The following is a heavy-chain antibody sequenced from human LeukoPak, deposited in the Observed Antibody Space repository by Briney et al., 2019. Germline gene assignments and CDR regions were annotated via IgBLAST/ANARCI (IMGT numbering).Heavy chain of an antibody. CDR2: IKQDGSET. Sequence: GGSLRLSCVASGFTFSAYWMSWVRQAPGKGLEYMASIKQDGSETYYVDSVKGRFTISRDNAKDSLDLQKNNLRAEDTAVYYCAALIIGRPFDYWGQGTLVIVSS. J-gene: IGHJ4*02. D-gene: IGHD1-26*01. V-gene: IGHV3-7*03. CDR3: AALIIGRPFDY. CDR1: GFTFSAYW.